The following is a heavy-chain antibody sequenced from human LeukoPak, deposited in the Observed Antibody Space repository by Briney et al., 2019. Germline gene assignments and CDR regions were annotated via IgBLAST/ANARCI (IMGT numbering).Heavy chain of an antibody. V-gene: IGHV3-48*03. CDR3: ARDEGDRAGWDYYYYGMDV. J-gene: IGHJ6*04. CDR2: ISSSGSTI. Sequence: GGSLRLSCAASGFTFSSYEVNWVRQAPGKGLEWVSYISSSGSTIYYADSVKGRFTISRDNAKNSLYLQMNSLRAEDTAVYYCARDEGDRAGWDYYYYGMDVWGKGTTVTVSS. D-gene: IGHD2-21*02. CDR1: GFTFSSYE.